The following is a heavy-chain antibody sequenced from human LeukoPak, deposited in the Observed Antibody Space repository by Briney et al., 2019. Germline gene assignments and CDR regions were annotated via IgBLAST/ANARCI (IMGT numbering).Heavy chain of an antibody. CDR1: GGSISSYY. V-gene: IGHV4-59*01. CDR3: ARGYTTMIVVVTHAFDI. D-gene: IGHD3-22*01. Sequence: PSETLSLTCTVSGGSISSYYWSWVRQPPGKGLEWIGFVYYTGSTNYSPSLKSRVTISVDTSKNQFSLKPRSVTAADTAVYYCARGYTTMIVVVTHAFDIWGQGTMVTVSS. J-gene: IGHJ3*02. CDR2: VYYTGST.